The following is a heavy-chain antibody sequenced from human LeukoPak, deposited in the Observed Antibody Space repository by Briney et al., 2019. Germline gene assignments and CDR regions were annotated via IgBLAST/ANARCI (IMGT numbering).Heavy chain of an antibody. J-gene: IGHJ5*02. V-gene: IGHV3-33*01. CDR3: ARGPIGGNWFDP. CDR2: IWYDGSNK. Sequence: GRSLRLSCAASGFTFSSYGMHWVRQAPGKGLEWAAVIWYDGSNKYYADSVKGRFTISRDNSKNTLYLQMNSLRAEDTAVYYCARGPIGGNWFDPWGQGTLVTVSS. CDR1: GFTFSSYG. D-gene: IGHD3-10*01.